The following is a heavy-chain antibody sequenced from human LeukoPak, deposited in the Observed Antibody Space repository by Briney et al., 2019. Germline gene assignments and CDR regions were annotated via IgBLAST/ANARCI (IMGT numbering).Heavy chain of an antibody. CDR1: GFTFDDYA. D-gene: IGHD3-22*01. CDR3: AKDISSSGTYYFDY. V-gene: IGHV3-9*01. J-gene: IGHJ4*02. Sequence: GGSLRLSCAASGFTFDDYAMHWVRQAPGKGLEWVSGISWDSGSIGYADSVKGRFTISRDNAKNSLYLQMNSLRAEDTALYYCAKDISSSGTYYFDYWGQGTLVTVSS. CDR2: ISWDSGSI.